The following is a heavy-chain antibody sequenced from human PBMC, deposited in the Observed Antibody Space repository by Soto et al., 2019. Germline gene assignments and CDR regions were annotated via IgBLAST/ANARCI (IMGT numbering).Heavy chain of an antibody. D-gene: IGHD3-10*01. Sequence: QITLKESGPPLVRPTQTLTLTCTFSAFSLTTSGVGVGWIRQPPGKTLEWLAVIYWDDDKRDSSSLKSRLTITKDTSKYQVVLTMTKLDPVITALYYDAHHAYYCLGSYSFDYWGQGTLVTVSS. V-gene: IGHV2-5*02. J-gene: IGHJ4*02. CDR1: AFSLTTSGVG. CDR2: IYWDDDK. CDR3: AHHAYYCLGSYSFDY.